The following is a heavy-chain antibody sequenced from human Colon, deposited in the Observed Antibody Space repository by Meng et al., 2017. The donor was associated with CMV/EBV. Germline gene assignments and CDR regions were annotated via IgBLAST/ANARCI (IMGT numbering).Heavy chain of an antibody. CDR3: AREPPTITATGNKFYYHGMDV. CDR1: GYFFTSYF. D-gene: IGHD4-11*01. V-gene: IGHV1-46*01. CDR2: IHPSDDTT. Sequence: ASVISCKTSGYFFTSYFIHWVRQAPGQGLEWMGIIHPSDDTTIYAQKFQGRVIMSRDTSTSTVYMEMSGLRSDDTAVYYCAREPPTITATGNKFYYHGMDVWGQGTTVTVSS. J-gene: IGHJ6*02.